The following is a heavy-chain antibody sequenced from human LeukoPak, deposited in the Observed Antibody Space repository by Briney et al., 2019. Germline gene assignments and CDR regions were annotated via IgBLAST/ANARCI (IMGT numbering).Heavy chain of an antibody. Sequence: GGSLRLSCAASGFTFSNVWMSWVRQAPWKGLEWVGRIKSKTDGGTTDDAAPVKGRFTISRDDSKNTLYLQMNSLKIEDTAVYYCTTDLTIVVGQSYWGQGILVTVSS. D-gene: IGHD3-22*01. CDR3: TTDLTIVVGQSY. CDR2: IKSKTDGGTT. CDR1: GFTFSNVW. V-gene: IGHV3-15*01. J-gene: IGHJ4*02.